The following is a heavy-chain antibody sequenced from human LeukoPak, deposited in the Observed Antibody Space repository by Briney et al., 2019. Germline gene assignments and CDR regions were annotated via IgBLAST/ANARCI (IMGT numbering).Heavy chain of an antibody. CDR3: ARGEVYYYDSSGYYYYYYYMDV. V-gene: IGHV3-74*01. CDR1: GFTFSSYW. D-gene: IGHD3-22*01. Sequence: GGSLRLSCAASGFTFSSYWMHWVRQAPGKGLVWVSRINSDGSSTSYADSVKGRFTISRDNAKNTLYLQMNSLRAEDTAVYYCARGEVYYYDSSGYYYYYYYMDVWGKGTAVTVSS. J-gene: IGHJ6*03. CDR2: INSDGSST.